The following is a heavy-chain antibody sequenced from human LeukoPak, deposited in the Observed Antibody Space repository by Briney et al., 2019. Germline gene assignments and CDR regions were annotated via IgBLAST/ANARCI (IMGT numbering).Heavy chain of an antibody. J-gene: IGHJ4*02. CDR2: IYYSGST. CDR1: GGSISSGDYY. Sequence: PSETLSLTCTVSGGSISSGDYYWGWIRQPPGKGLEWIGSIYYSGSTYYNPSLKSRVTISVDTSKNQFSLKLSSVTAADTAVYYCAAYDYVWGSYRFDYWGQGTLVTVSS. V-gene: IGHV4-39*01. CDR3: AAYDYVWGSYRFDY. D-gene: IGHD3-16*02.